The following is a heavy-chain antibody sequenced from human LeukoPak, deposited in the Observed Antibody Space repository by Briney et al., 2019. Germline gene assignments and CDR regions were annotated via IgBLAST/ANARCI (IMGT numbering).Heavy chain of an antibody. CDR3: ARARNNYDSSGFSALDY. V-gene: IGHV3-49*04. CDR2: IRNRYYGGTT. CDR1: GFTFGDYA. Sequence: GGSLRLSCRGSGFTFGDYAMSWVRQAPGKGLEWVGFIRNRYYGGTTEYAASVKGRFSISRDDSKSIAYLQMNSLTAEDTAVYYCARARNNYDSSGFSALDYWGQGTLVTVSS. J-gene: IGHJ4*02. D-gene: IGHD3-22*01.